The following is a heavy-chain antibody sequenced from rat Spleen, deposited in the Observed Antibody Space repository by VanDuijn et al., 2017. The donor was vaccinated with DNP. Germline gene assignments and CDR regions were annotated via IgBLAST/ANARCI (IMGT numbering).Heavy chain of an antibody. CDR1: GFAFSDYY. CDR3: TTDNSGLNWFAF. Sequence: EVQLVESGGGLVRPGRSLKLSCAASGFAFSDYYMAWVRQAPAKGREWVASISHNGGYTYYRDSVKGRFTISRDYAKTSLYLKMDSLRSEDTATYYCTTDNSGLNWFAFWGQGTLVTVSS. D-gene: IGHD4-3*01. CDR2: ISHNGGYT. V-gene: IGHV5-20*01. J-gene: IGHJ3*01.